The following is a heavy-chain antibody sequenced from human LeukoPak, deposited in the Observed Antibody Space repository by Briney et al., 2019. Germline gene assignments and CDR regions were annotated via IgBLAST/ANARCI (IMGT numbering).Heavy chain of an antibody. CDR3: ARVVYCTRTSCPLDS. Sequence: PGGSLRLSCAVSGFTFSTYGMTWVRQAPGKGLEWVSNISGGGGSTSYAESVKGQFTISRDNAKDTLYLQMNSLRAEDKAVYYCARVVYCTRTSCPLDSWGQGTLVTVSP. J-gene: IGHJ4*02. D-gene: IGHD2-2*01. CDR1: GFTFSTYG. V-gene: IGHV3-23*01. CDR2: ISGGGGST.